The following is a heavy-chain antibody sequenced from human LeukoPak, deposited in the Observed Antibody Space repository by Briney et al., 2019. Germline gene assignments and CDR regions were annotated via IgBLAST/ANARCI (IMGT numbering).Heavy chain of an antibody. V-gene: IGHV4-59*01. D-gene: IGHD5-12*01. Sequence: SETLSLTCTVSGGSISSYYWSWIRQPPGKGLEWIGYIYYSGSTNYNPSLKSRVTISVDTSKNQFSLKLSSVTAADTAVYYCAREGIVATIGFDYWGQGTLVTVSS. CDR3: AREGIVATIGFDY. J-gene: IGHJ4*02. CDR2: IYYSGST. CDR1: GGSISSYY.